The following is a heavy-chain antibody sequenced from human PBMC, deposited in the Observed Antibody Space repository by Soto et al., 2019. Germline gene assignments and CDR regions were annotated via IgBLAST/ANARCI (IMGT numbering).Heavy chain of an antibody. CDR3: ARDRVDYYDNSGYYNFDY. Sequence: QVQLVESGGGVVQPGRSLRVSCAASGFTFSNYAMHWVRQAPGKGLEWVAVVSYDGSKQFYADSVEGRFTISRDSSKSTLYLQMDNLRDEDTAVYYCARDRVDYYDNSGYYNFDYWGQGTLVTVSS. D-gene: IGHD3-22*01. CDR1: GFTFSNYA. CDR2: VSYDGSKQ. J-gene: IGHJ4*02. V-gene: IGHV3-30-3*01.